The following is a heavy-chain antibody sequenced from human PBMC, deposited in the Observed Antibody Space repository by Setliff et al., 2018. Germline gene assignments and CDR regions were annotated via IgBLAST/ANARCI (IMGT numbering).Heavy chain of an antibody. D-gene: IGHD5-18*01. CDR3: ARDTPPDTAMVQQFDY. J-gene: IGHJ4*02. CDR2: IYSGGYT. Sequence: PGGSLRLSCAASGFTVSSSYMSWVRHAPGKGLEWVSIIYSGGYTNYADSVKGRFTISRDNAKNSLYLQMNSLRAEDTSLYYCARDTPPDTAMVQQFDYWGQGTLVTVSS. CDR1: GFTVSSSY. V-gene: IGHV3-53*01.